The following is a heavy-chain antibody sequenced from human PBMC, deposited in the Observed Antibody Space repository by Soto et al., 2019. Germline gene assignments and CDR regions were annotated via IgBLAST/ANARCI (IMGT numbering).Heavy chain of an antibody. CDR3: ARDLGGWTDY. Sequence: ASVKVSCMASGYTFTSYAMQWVRQAPGQRLEWMGWINAGNGNTKYSQKFQGRVTITSDTSASTDYMELSSLRSEDTAVYYCARDLGGWTDYWGQGTLVTV. CDR1: GYTFTSYA. J-gene: IGHJ4*02. CDR2: INAGNGNT. V-gene: IGHV1-3*01. D-gene: IGHD6-19*01.